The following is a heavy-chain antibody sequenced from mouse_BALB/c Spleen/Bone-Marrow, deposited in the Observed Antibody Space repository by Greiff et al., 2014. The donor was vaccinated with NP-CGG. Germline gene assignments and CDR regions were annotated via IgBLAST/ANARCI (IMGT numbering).Heavy chain of an antibody. D-gene: IGHD1-1*01. CDR1: GFDFSRYW. CDR3: ARLSYYGRFAY. Sequence: DVHLVESGGGLVQPGGSLKLSCAASGFDFSRYWMSWVRQAPGRGLEWIGEINPDSSTINYTPSLKDKFIVSRDNAKNTLYLQMSKVKSEDTDLYYCARLSYYGRFAYWGQGTLVTVSA. J-gene: IGHJ3*01. V-gene: IGHV4-1*02. CDR2: INPDSSTI.